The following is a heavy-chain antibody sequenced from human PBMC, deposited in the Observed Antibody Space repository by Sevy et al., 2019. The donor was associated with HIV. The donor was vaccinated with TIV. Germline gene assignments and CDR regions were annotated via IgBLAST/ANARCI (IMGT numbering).Heavy chain of an antibody. D-gene: IGHD1-26*01. Sequence: ASVKVSCKASGYTFTGYYMHWVRQAPGQGLAWMGWINPNSGGTNYAQKFQGRVTMTRDTSISTAYMELSRLRSDDTAVYYCARDSGSYAPGHAFDIWGQGTMVTVSS. V-gene: IGHV1-2*02. CDR1: GYTFTGYY. J-gene: IGHJ3*02. CDR3: ARDSGSYAPGHAFDI. CDR2: INPNSGGT.